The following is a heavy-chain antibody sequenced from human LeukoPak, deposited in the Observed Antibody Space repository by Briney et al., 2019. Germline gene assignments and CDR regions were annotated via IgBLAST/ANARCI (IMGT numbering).Heavy chain of an antibody. Sequence: GASVKVSCKASGYTFTSYYMHWVRQAPGQGLEWMGIINPSGGSTSYAQKFQGTVTMTTDTSTSTAYMELRTLRSDDTAVYYCGRVPSTLYDFWSAYLIDYWGQGTLVTVSS. D-gene: IGHD3-3*01. V-gene: IGHV1-46*01. CDR3: GRVPSTLYDFWSAYLIDY. CDR2: INPSGGST. CDR1: GYTFTSYY. J-gene: IGHJ4*02.